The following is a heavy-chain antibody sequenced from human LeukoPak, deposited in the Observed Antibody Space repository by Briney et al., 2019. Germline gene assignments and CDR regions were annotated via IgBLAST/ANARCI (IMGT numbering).Heavy chain of an antibody. J-gene: IGHJ4*02. Sequence: SETLSLTCAVYGDSFSGYFWSWLRQPPGKRLEWIGEINQRGSTIYSPSLKTRVTLSVDTSKQQISLRLTSVGAADTATYYCARGSKFDGYCSAGACYSAYFDHWGQGTPVTVTA. V-gene: IGHV4-34*01. CDR1: GDSFSGYF. D-gene: IGHD2-15*01. CDR2: INQRGST. CDR3: ARGSKFDGYCSAGACYSAYFDH.